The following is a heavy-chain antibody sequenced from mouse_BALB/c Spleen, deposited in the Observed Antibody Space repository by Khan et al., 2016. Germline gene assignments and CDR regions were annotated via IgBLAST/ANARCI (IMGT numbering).Heavy chain of an antibody. CDR2: IWSDGST. V-gene: IGHV2-6-1*01. CDR1: GFSLTNYG. Sequence: QVQLQQSGPGLVAPSQSLSITCTISGFSLTNYGVHWIRQPPGKGLEWLVVIWSDGSTTYNSALKSRLTTTKDNSNTHASLQMNSLQTDDTTTYICARQPYYHYNSMDYWGQGTSVTVSS. D-gene: IGHD2-10*01. CDR3: ARQPYYHYNSMDY. J-gene: IGHJ4*01.